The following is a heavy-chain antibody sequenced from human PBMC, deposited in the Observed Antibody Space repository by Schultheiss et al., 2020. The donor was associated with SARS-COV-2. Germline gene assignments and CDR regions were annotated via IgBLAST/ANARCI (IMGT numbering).Heavy chain of an antibody. V-gene: IGHV3-23*01. D-gene: IGHD1-26*01. J-gene: IGHJ4*02. Sequence: GESLKISCAASGFTFSSYAMSWVRQAPGKGLEWVSAISGSGGSTYYADSVKGRFTISRDNSKNTLYLQMNSLRAEDTAVYYCARARGIVGALDYWGQGTLVTVSS. CDR3: ARARGIVGALDY. CDR2: ISGSGGST. CDR1: GFTFSSYA.